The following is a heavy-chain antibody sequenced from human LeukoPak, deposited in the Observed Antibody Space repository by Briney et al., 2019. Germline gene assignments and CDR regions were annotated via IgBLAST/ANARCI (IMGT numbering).Heavy chain of an antibody. V-gene: IGHV3-53*01. D-gene: IGHD5-12*01. CDR3: AKRKRSGYDLGAFDY. Sequence: GGSLRLSCAASGFTVSSNYMSWVRQAPGKGLEWVSVIYSGGSTYYADSVKGRFTISRHNSKNTLYLQMNSLRAEDTAAYYCAKRKRSGYDLGAFDYWGQGTLVTVSS. CDR2: IYSGGST. CDR1: GFTVSSNY. J-gene: IGHJ4*02.